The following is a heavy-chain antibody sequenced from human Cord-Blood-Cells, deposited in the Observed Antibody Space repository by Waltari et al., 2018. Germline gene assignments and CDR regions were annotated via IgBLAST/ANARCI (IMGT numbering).Heavy chain of an antibody. CDR1: XYTXTGYY. CDR2: INPHSGGT. J-gene: IGHJ5*02. D-gene: IGHD1-26*01. Sequence: QVQLVQSGAEVKKPGASVKVSCKAXXYTXTGYYMHWVXQAPGQGLEWMGWINPHSGGTNYSQKFQGRVTMTREPSISTAYMELSRLRSDDTAVYYCARAIVGATYNWFDPWGQGTLVTVSS. V-gene: IGHV1-2*02. CDR3: ARAIVGATYNWFDP.